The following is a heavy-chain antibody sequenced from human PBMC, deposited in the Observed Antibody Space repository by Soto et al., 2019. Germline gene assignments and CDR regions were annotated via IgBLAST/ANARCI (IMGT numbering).Heavy chain of an antibody. CDR3: ARTVDTAMISHFFDY. D-gene: IGHD5-18*01. CDR2: ISTSGRTI. V-gene: IGHV3-11*01. J-gene: IGHJ4*02. CDR1: GFTFSDYY. Sequence: GGSLRLSCAASGFTFSDYYMNWIRQAPGKGLEWVSYISTSGRTIYSADSVKGRFTVSRDNAKNSLYLQMDSLRAEDTAVYYCARTVDTAMISHFFDYWGQGTLVTVSS.